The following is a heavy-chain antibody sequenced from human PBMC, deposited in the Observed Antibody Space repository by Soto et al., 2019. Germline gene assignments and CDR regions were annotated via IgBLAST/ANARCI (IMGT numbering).Heavy chain of an antibody. CDR3: ARTVTSDY. CDR1: GFTFSSYA. J-gene: IGHJ4*02. D-gene: IGHD4-17*01. V-gene: IGHV3-23*01. CDR2: INTSGGST. Sequence: EVPLLESGGGLVQPGGSLRLSCAASGFTFSSYAMSWVRQAPGKGLEWVSTINTSGGSTYYADSVKGRFTISRDNSKNALYLQMNSLRAEDTAVYYCARTVTSDYWGQGTLVTVSS.